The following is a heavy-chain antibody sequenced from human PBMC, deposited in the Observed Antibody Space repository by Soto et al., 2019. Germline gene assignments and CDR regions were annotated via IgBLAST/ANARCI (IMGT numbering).Heavy chain of an antibody. V-gene: IGHV1-3*01. CDR1: GYTFINYA. D-gene: IGHD6-19*01. J-gene: IGHJ6*02. CDR3: ARLAVAGPYYYYGMDV. CDR2: INAGNGNT. Sequence: GASVKVSCKASGYTFINYAMHWVRQAPGQRLEWMGWINAGNGNTKYSQRLQGRVTLSRDTSASTVYMELSSLRSEDTAVYYCARLAVAGPYYYYGMDVWGQGTTVTVSS.